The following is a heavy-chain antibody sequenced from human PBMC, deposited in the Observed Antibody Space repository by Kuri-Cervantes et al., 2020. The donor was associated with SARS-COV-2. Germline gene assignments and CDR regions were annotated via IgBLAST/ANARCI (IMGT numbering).Heavy chain of an antibody. J-gene: IGHJ3*01. V-gene: IGHV1-69*06. CDR3: ARVSPLVGVTSRNAFDV. CDR2: IIPIFGTA. Sequence: VNDSCMASGGTFSTYAINWVRQAPGQGREGMGGIIPIFGTANYAQRFQGRVTITADKSTTTAYMELSSLRSAETAIYHCARVSPLVGVTSRNAFDVWGQGTLVTVSS. D-gene: IGHD1-26*01. CDR1: GGTFSTYA.